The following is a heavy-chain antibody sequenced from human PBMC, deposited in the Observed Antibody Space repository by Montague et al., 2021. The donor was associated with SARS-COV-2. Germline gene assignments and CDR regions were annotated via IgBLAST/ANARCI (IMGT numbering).Heavy chain of an antibody. V-gene: IGHV6-1*01. CDR1: GDSVSSNSAT. CDR3: TSGREGNYNVMDV. Sequence: CAISGDSVSSNSATWNWVRQSPSRGLEWLGRTYYRSEWYNDYAVXVRGRVTINPDTSKNQFSLQLNSVTPEDTAIYYCTSGREGNYNVMDVWGRGTTVTVSS. CDR2: TYYRSEWYN. D-gene: IGHD1-1*01. J-gene: IGHJ6*02.